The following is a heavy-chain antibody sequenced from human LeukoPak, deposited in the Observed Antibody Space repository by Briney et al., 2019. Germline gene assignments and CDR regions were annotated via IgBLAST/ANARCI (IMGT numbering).Heavy chain of an antibody. CDR2: ISAYNGNT. Sequence: ASVKVSCKASGYTFTSYGISWVRQAPGQGLEWMGWISAYNGNTNYAQKLQGRVTMTTDTSTSTAYVELRSLRSDDTAVYYCARDAGNYYDSSGYDPWGQGTLVTVSS. D-gene: IGHD3-22*01. J-gene: IGHJ5*02. V-gene: IGHV1-18*01. CDR1: GYTFTSYG. CDR3: ARDAGNYYDSSGYDP.